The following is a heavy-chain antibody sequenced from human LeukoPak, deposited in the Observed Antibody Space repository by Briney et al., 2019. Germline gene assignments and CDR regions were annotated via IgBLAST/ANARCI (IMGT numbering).Heavy chain of an antibody. V-gene: IGHV3-23*01. J-gene: IGHJ4*02. CDR1: GFTFSNYA. CDR3: AKASSGPDSHFDY. D-gene: IGHD1-14*01. Sequence: GGFLRLSCAASGFTFSNYAMTWVRRAPGKGPEWLSTISRSGDTTYSAASVKGRFAISRDNSKDTLYLQMSSLRAEDTAIYYCAKASSGPDSHFDYWGQGTLVTVSS. CDR2: ISRSGDTT.